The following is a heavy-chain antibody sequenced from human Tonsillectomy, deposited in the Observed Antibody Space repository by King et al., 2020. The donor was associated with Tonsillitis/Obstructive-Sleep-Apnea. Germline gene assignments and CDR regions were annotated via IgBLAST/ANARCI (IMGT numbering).Heavy chain of an antibody. CDR1: VFTFSSYS. CDR2: ISSSSSTI. D-gene: IGHD4-17*01. V-gene: IGHV3-48*02. J-gene: IGHJ3*02. Sequence: VQLVQSGGGLVQPGGSLRLSCAASVFTFSSYSMNWVRQAPGKGLEWVSYISSSSSTIYFAASVKGRFTISRDNAKNSLYLQMNSLRDEDTAVYYCARDRDYGDYVRGHAFDIWGQGTMVTVSS. CDR3: ARDRDYGDYVRGHAFDI.